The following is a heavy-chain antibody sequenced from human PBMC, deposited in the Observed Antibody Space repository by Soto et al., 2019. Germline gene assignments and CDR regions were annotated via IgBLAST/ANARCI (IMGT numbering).Heavy chain of an antibody. CDR3: ARAVLSSGYYYPYYYYYGMDV. J-gene: IGHJ6*02. V-gene: IGHV1-2*02. Sequence: SVKVSCKASGYTFTGYYMHWVRQAPGQGLEWMGWINPNSGGTNYAQKFQGRVTMTRDTSISTAYMELSRLRSDDTAVYYCARAVLSSGYYYPYYYYYGMDVWGQGTTVTVSS. CDR1: GYTFTGYY. D-gene: IGHD3-22*01. CDR2: INPNSGGT.